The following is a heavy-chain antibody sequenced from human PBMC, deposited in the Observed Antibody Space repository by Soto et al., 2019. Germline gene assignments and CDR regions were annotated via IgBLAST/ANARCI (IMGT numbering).Heavy chain of an antibody. CDR1: GGSISTSNW. CDR2: IYHSGST. D-gene: IGHD5-12*01. J-gene: IGHJ5*02. CDR3: VGSIGAFWFDP. V-gene: IGHV4-4*02. Sequence: SETLSLTCAVSGGSISTSNWWRWVRQPPGKGLEWIGEIYHSGSTTYNPSLKSRVTISVDRSKNQFSLKLSSVTAADTAVYYCVGSIGAFWFDPWGQGTLVTVSS.